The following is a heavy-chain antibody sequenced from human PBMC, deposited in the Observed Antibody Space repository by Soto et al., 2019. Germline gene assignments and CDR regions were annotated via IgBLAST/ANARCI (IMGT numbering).Heavy chain of an antibody. J-gene: IGHJ6*02. D-gene: IGHD2-2*01. CDR3: ARGDIVVVPAAIHYYYYYGMDV. V-gene: IGHV1-69*13. Sequence: SVKVSCKASGGTFSSYAISWVRQAPGQGLEWMGGIIPIFGTANYAQKFQGRVTITADESTSTAYMELSSLRSEDTAVYYCARGDIVVVPAAIHYYYYYGMDVWGQGTTVTVS. CDR2: IIPIFGTA. CDR1: GGTFSSYA.